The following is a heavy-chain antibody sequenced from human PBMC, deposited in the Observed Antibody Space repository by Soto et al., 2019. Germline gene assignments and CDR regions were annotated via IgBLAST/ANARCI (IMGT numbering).Heavy chain of an antibody. J-gene: IGHJ4*02. CDR3: ARAKMGPVGATENYFDY. Sequence: NPSETLSLTCAVSGGSISSSNWWSWVRQPPGKGLEWIGEIYHSGSTNYNPSLKSRVTISVDKSKNQFSLKLSSVTAADTAVYYCARAKMGPVGATENYFDYWGQGTLVTVSS. CDR1: GGSISSSNW. D-gene: IGHD1-26*01. V-gene: IGHV4-4*02. CDR2: IYHSGST.